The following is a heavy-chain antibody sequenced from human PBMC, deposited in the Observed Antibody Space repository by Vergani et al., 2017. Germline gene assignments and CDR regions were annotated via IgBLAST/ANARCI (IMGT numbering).Heavy chain of an antibody. V-gene: IGHV3-20*04. CDR1: GFTFDDYG. J-gene: IGHJ3*02. Sequence: EVQLVESGGGVVRPGGSLRLSCAASGFTFDDYGMSWVRQAPGKGLEWVSGINWNGGSTGYADSVKGRFTISRDNAKNSLYLQMNSLQTEDTALYYCVRVKGSNWNDHLYDIWGQGTLVTVSS. CDR3: VRVKGSNWNDHLYDI. CDR2: INWNGGST. D-gene: IGHD1-1*01.